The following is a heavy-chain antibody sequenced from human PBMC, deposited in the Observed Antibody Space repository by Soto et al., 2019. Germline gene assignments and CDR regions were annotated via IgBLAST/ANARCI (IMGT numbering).Heavy chain of an antibody. J-gene: IGHJ4*02. D-gene: IGHD1-26*01. CDR1: GGSISSSSYY. Sequence: SETLSLTCTVSGGSISSSSYYWGWIRQPPGKGLEWIGTIYYSGSTYYNPSLKSRVTISVDTSKNQFSLKLSSVTAADTAVYYCARRDSGSYFAYWGQGTLVTVSS. CDR3: ARRDSGSYFAY. CDR2: IYYSGST. V-gene: IGHV4-39*01.